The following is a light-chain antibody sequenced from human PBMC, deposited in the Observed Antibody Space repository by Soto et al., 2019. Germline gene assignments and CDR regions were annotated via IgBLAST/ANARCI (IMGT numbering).Light chain of an antibody. CDR1: SSDVVGYNY. J-gene: IGLJ1*01. V-gene: IGLV2-14*01. CDR2: DVS. Sequence: QSALTQPASVSGSPGQSITISCTGTSSDVVGYNYVSWYQQHPGKAPKFMIYDVSNRPSGVSNRFSGSKSGNTASLTISGLQAEDEAEYYCSSYTTSNTRQIVFGTGTKVTVL. CDR3: SSYTTSNTRQIV.